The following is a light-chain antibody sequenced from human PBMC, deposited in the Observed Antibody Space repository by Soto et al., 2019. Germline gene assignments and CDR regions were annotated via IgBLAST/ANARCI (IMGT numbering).Light chain of an antibody. Sequence: DIVMTQTPLSLPVTPGEPASISCRSSQSLLDSDDGNTYLDWYLQKPGQSPQLLIYTLSYRASGDPDRFSGSGSGPDFTLKISRVEAEDVGVYYCMQRIEFPITFVQGTRLEIK. J-gene: IGKJ5*01. V-gene: IGKV2-40*01. CDR2: TLS. CDR1: QSLLDSDDGNTY. CDR3: MQRIEFPIT.